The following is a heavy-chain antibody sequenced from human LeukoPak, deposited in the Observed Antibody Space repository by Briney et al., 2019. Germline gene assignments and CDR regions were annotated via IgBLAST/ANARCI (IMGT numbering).Heavy chain of an antibody. V-gene: IGHV1-69*13. Sequence: GASVKVSCMASGGTFSSYAISWVRQAPGQGLEWMGGIIPIFGTANYAQKFQGRVTITADESTSTAYMELSSLRSEDTAVYYCARLLGYCSSTSCYGVGGWFDPWGQGTLVTVSS. J-gene: IGHJ5*02. D-gene: IGHD2-2*01. CDR2: IIPIFGTA. CDR1: GGTFSSYA. CDR3: ARLLGYCSSTSCYGVGGWFDP.